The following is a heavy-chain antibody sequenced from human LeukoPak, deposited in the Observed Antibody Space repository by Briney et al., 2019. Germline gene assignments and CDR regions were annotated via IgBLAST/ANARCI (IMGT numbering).Heavy chain of an antibody. Sequence: PGGSLRLSCAASGFIVSSNYMSWVRQAPGKGLEWVSVIYSGGSTYYADSVKGRFTISRENSKNTLYLQMNSLRAEDTAVYYCAREGTNYQYQDIDAWGKGTTVTVYS. CDR3: AREGTNYQYQDIDA. J-gene: IGHJ6*03. CDR2: IYSGGST. CDR1: GFIVSSNY. V-gene: IGHV3-66*02. D-gene: IGHD1-1*01.